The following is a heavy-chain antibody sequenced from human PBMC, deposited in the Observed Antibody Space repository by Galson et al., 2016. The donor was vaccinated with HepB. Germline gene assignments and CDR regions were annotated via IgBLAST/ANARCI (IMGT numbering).Heavy chain of an antibody. D-gene: IGHD2-21*02. CDR2: TDSTSRYI. CDR3: ARAEDCFGDCPQKYYLDY. CDR1: GFTFSTYS. J-gene: IGHJ4*02. Sequence: SLRLSCAASGFTFSTYSMNWVRLAPGKGLEWVSSTDSTSRYIYYADSVRGRFTISRDNAQKSLYLQMNSLRAKDTALYYCARAEDCFGDCPQKYYLDYWGRGTLVTVSS. V-gene: IGHV3-21*01.